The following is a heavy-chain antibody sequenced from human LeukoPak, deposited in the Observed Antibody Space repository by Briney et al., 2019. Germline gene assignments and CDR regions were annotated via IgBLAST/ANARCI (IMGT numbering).Heavy chain of an antibody. CDR3: ARDRWYYYDSSDYYHDAFDI. CDR1: GFTFSSYA. V-gene: IGHV3-30*04. J-gene: IGHJ3*02. D-gene: IGHD3-22*01. CDR2: ISFDGINK. Sequence: GRSLRLSCAASGFTFSSYAMHWVRQAPGKGLEWVAVISFDGINKYYADSVKGRFTISRDNSKNTLYLQMNSLIAEDTAVYYCARDRWYYYDSSDYYHDAFDIWGQGTMVTVSS.